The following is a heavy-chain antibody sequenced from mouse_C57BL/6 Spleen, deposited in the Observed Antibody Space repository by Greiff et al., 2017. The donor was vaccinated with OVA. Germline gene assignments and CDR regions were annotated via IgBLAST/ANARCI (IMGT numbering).Heavy chain of an antibody. J-gene: IGHJ2*01. CDR3: ARDDYDGWLCY. D-gene: IGHD2-4*01. CDR2: IYPGDGDT. CDR1: GYAFSSSW. V-gene: IGHV1-82*01. Sequence: QVQLQQSGPELVKPGASVKISCKASGYAFSSSWMNWVKQRPGKGLEWIGRIYPGDGDTNYNGKFKGKATLTADKSSSTAYMQLSSLTSADAAVFFCARDDYDGWLCYWGQGTTLTVSS.